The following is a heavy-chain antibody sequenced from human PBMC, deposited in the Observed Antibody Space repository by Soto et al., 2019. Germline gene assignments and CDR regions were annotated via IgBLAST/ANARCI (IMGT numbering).Heavy chain of an antibody. CDR1: GVSISSYY. V-gene: IGHV4-59*08. D-gene: IGHD6-13*01. CDR3: ARHPERIAQIGWFDP. J-gene: IGHJ5*02. CDR2: IYYSGST. Sequence: PSETLSLTCTVSGVSISSYYWSWIRQPPGKGLEWIGYIYYSGSTNYNPSLKSRVTISRDNAKNSLYLQMNSLRAEDTAVYYCARHPERIAQIGWFDPWGQGTLVTVS.